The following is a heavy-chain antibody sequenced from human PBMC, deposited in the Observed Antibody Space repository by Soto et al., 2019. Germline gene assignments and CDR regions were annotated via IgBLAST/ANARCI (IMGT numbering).Heavy chain of an antibody. CDR3: ARPPRGYYYYGMDV. J-gene: IGHJ6*02. Sequence: GGSLRRSCAASGFTFSSYEMNWVRQAPGKGLEWVSYISSSGSTIYYADSVKGRFTISRDNAKNSLYLQMNSLRAEDTAVYYCARPPRGYYYYGMDVWGQGTTVTVSS. V-gene: IGHV3-48*03. D-gene: IGHD3-10*01. CDR1: GFTFSSYE. CDR2: ISSSGSTI.